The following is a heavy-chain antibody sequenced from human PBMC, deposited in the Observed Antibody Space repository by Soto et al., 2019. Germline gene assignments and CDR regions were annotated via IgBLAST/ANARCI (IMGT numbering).Heavy chain of an antibody. CDR2: ISDSDDAT. Sequence: LRLSCATSGFTFSHYAMTWVRQAPGKGLEWVSDISDSDDATYYADSVKGRFTISRDNSKSTLYLQMNGLRAEDAAVYYCATGRTYFDVWGPGTLVTVYS. CDR1: GFTFSHYA. V-gene: IGHV3-23*01. J-gene: IGHJ4*02. CDR3: ATGRTYFDV.